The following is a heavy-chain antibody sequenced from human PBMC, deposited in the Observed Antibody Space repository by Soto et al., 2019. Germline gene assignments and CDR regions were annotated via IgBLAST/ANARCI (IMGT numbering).Heavy chain of an antibody. CDR3: ARGAMWNYYTEY. V-gene: IGHV3-74*01. D-gene: IGHD3-3*01. J-gene: IGHJ4*01. Sequence: EVQLVESGGVLVQSGGSLRLSCAASGFTFSTYWMHWVRQAPGKGLVWVSRIKGDGSSINYADSMKGRFTISRDNARDTVFLQMNDLRAKETAVYYCARGAMWNYYTEYWGHGTLVTVSS. CDR1: GFTFSTYW. CDR2: IKGDGSSI.